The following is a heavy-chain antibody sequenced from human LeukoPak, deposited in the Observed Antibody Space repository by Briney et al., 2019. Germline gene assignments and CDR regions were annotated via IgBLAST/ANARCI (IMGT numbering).Heavy chain of an antibody. Sequence: SETLSLTCAVSGYSISSGYYWGWIRQPPGKELEWIGCISHSGSTYYNPSLKSRLTISLDTSKNQLSLKLTSVTAADTAVYYCARGMAAAADYWGQGTLVTVSS. D-gene: IGHD6-13*01. J-gene: IGHJ4*02. CDR1: GYSISSGYY. CDR3: ARGMAAAADY. CDR2: ISHSGST. V-gene: IGHV4-38-2*01.